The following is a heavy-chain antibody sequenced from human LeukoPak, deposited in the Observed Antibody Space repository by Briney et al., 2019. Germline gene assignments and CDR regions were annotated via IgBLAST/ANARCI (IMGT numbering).Heavy chain of an antibody. D-gene: IGHD3-9*01. CDR3: ARSANPATGFDY. CDR2: INPNSGGT. V-gene: IGHV1-2*02. Sequence: ASVKVSCKASGYTFTGYDMNWVRQAPGQGLEWMGWINPNSGGTNYAQKFQGRVTMTRDTSISTAYMELSRLRSDDTAVYYCARSANPATGFDYWGQGTLVTVSS. J-gene: IGHJ4*02. CDR1: GYTFTGYD.